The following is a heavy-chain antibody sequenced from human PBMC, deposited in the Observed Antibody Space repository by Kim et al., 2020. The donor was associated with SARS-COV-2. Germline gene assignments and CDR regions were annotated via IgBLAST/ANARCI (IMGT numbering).Heavy chain of an antibody. CDR3: ATGRAVVRDSYYYGMDV. D-gene: IGHD5-18*01. V-gene: IGHV1-69*13. CDR1: GGTFSSYA. CDR2: IIPIFGTA. J-gene: IGHJ6*02. Sequence: SVKVSCKASGGTFSSYAISWVRQAPGQGLEWMGGIIPIFGTANYAQKCQGRVTITADESTSTAYMELSSLRSEDTAVYYCATGRAVVRDSYYYGMDVWGQGTTVTVSS.